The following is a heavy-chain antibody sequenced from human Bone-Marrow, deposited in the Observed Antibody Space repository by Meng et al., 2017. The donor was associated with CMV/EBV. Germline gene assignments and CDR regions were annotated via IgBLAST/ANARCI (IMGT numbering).Heavy chain of an antibody. D-gene: IGHD1-26*01. J-gene: IGHJ4*02. V-gene: IGHV3-30*02. CDR1: GFTFSSYG. CDR2: IRYDGSNK. Sequence: GESLKISCAASGFTFSSYGMHWVRQAPGKGLEWVAFIRYDGSNKYYADSVKGRFTISRDNSKNTLYLQMNSLRAEDTAVYYCAKEGSLDYKWELLPCGLDYSGQGTLVTVSS. CDR3: AKEGSLDYKWELLPCGLDY.